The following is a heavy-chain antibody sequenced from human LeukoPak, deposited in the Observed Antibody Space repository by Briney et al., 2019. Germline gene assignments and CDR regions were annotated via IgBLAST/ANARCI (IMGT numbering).Heavy chain of an antibody. CDR3: ARDSPPRD. J-gene: IGHJ4*02. Sequence: GGSLRLSCAASGFTFSSYEMNWVRQAPGKGLEWVSYISSSGSPIYYADSVKGRFTISRDNAKHSLYLQVNSLRDEDTAVYYCARDSPPRDWGQGTLVSVSS. V-gene: IGHV3-48*03. CDR1: GFTFSSYE. CDR2: ISSSGSPI.